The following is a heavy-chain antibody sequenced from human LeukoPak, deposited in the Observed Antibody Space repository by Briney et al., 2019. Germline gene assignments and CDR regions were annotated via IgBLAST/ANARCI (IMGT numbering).Heavy chain of an antibody. J-gene: IGHJ4*02. CDR1: GFTFSSYA. V-gene: IGHV3-23*01. D-gene: IGHD3-9*01. Sequence: GGSLRLSCAASGFTFSSYAMSWVRQAPGKGLEWVSGISGSGGSTYPADSVKGRFTISRDNSKNTLYLQVNSLRAEDTAVYYCARSTSSEYDIYHFDYWGQGTLVTVSS. CDR2: ISGSGGST. CDR3: ARSTSSEYDIYHFDY.